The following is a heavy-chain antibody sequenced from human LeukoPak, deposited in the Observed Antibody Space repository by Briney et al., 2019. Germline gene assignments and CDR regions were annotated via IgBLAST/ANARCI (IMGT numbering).Heavy chain of an antibody. CDR3: AKPAISSRGWYYDY. J-gene: IGHJ4*02. Sequence: GGSLRLSCAASGFTFSSYAMSWVRQAPGKGLEWVSAINDSGGSTYYADSVKGRFTISRDNSKNTLYLQMNSLRAEDTAVYYCAKPAISSRGWYYDYWGQGTLVTVSS. D-gene: IGHD6-19*01. CDR1: GFTFSSYA. CDR2: INDSGGST. V-gene: IGHV3-23*01.